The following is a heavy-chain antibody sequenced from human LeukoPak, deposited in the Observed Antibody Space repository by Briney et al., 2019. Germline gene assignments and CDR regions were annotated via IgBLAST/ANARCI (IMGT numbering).Heavy chain of an antibody. CDR3: VREAAATLFDY. CDR2: ISSSSRDI. D-gene: IGHD1-26*01. J-gene: IGHJ4*02. Sequence: GGSLRLSCAASGFSFSNYSMNWVRQAPGKGLEWVAAISSSSRDIFYADSVKGRFSISRDNTQNSLSLRMNSLRAEDTAVYYCVREAAATLFDYWGQGTLVTVSS. CDR1: GFSFSNYS. V-gene: IGHV3-21*01.